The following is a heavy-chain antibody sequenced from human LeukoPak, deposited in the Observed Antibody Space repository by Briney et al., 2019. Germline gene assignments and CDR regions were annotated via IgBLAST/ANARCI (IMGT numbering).Heavy chain of an antibody. CDR2: IIPIFGTA. V-gene: IGHV1-69*13. CDR3: ARECPYSSGWDLDY. D-gene: IGHD6-19*01. Sequence: ASVKVSCKASGGTFSSYAISWVRQAPGQGLEWMGGIIPIFGTANYAQKFQGRVTITADESTSTAYMELSSLRSEDTAVYYCARECPYSSGWDLDYWGQGTLVTVSS. J-gene: IGHJ4*02. CDR1: GGTFSSYA.